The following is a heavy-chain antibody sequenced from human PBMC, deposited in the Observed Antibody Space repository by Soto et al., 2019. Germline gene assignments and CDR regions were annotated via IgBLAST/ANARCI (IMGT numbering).Heavy chain of an antibody. D-gene: IGHD4-4*01. CDR3: AGCNYESGLDG. V-gene: IGHV2-5*02. Sequence: QITLKESGPTLVRPTQTLTLTCSFSGFSLNTNGMGVGWIRQPPGKALEWLAFIYWDEDKRYSPSLKTRLTVTTDTSKNEVGRTLTNRDPLDTGTYYCAGCNYESGLDGWGQGTTVTVSS. CDR1: GFSLNTNGMG. J-gene: IGHJ6*02. CDR2: IYWDEDK.